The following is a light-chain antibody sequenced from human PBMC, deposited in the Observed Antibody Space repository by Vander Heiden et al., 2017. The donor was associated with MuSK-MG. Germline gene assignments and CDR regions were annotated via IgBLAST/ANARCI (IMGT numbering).Light chain of an antibody. Sequence: SSELTQDPAVSVALGQTVSITCQGDGLTSYYASWYQQKAGQAPVLVIYGNNDRPSGIPDRFSGSTSGNTASFTITGAQAEDEADYYCSSRANSSYHRRIFGGGTKLTVL. CDR2: GNN. J-gene: IGLJ2*01. V-gene: IGLV3-19*01. CDR3: SSRANSSYHRRI. CDR1: GLTSYY.